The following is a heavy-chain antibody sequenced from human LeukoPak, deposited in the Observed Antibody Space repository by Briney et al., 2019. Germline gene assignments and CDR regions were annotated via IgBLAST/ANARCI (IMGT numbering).Heavy chain of an antibody. Sequence: GGSLRLSCAASGFTFSNHDMSWVRQAPGKGLEWVTTISGSGGSTYYADSVKGRFTISRDNSKNTLYLQINSLRAEDTALYYCAKGEDSSGWYPSYFDYWGQGTLVTVSS. J-gene: IGHJ4*02. CDR2: ISGSGGST. D-gene: IGHD6-19*01. V-gene: IGHV3-23*01. CDR1: GFTFSNHD. CDR3: AKGEDSSGWYPSYFDY.